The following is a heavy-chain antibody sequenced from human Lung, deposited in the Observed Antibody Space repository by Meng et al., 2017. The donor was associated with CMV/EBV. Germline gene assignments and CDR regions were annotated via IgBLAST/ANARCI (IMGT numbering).Heavy chain of an antibody. Sequence: GSLRLXCTVSGGSISSYYWSWIRQPPGKGLEWIGYIYYSGSTNYNPSLKSRVTISVDTSKNQFSLKLSSVTAADTAVYYCARDGSLGYFDYWGQGTLVTVSS. CDR1: GGSISSYY. V-gene: IGHV4-59*01. D-gene: IGHD5-12*01. CDR2: IYYSGST. CDR3: ARDGSLGYFDY. J-gene: IGHJ4*02.